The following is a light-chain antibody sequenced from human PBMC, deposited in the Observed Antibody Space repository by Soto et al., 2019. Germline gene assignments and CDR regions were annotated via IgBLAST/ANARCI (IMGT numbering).Light chain of an antibody. Sequence: EIVLTQSPVTLSLSPGERATLSCRASQSVRSNYLAWYQQKPGQAPRLIIYGASSRATDFPDRFSGSGSGTDFSLTISRLEPEDFAVYSCQQYGSTPPTFGQGTKVEIK. CDR3: QQYGSTPPT. V-gene: IGKV3-20*01. J-gene: IGKJ1*01. CDR1: QSVRSNY. CDR2: GAS.